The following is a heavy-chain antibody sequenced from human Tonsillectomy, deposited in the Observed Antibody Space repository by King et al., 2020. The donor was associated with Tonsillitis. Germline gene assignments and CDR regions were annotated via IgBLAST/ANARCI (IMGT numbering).Heavy chain of an antibody. D-gene: IGHD5-12*01. J-gene: IGHJ3*02. V-gene: IGHV3-15*01. CDR3: TTGEYIVATDEGFDI. Sequence: DVQLVESGGGLVEPGGSLRLSCAASGFTVSIAWMSWVRQAPGKGLEWVGRIKSKTDGGTTDYGAPVKGRFTISRDDSKNTLYLQMNSLTTEDTAVYYCTTGEYIVATDEGFDIWGQGTMVTVSS. CDR2: IKSKTDGGTT. CDR1: GFTVSIAW.